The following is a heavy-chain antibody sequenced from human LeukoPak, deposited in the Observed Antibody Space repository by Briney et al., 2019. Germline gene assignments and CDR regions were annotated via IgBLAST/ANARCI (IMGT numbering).Heavy chain of an antibody. CDR1: GYTFTSYG. CDR2: ISAYNGNT. D-gene: IGHD3-3*01. J-gene: IGHJ4*02. CDR3: ARVRRGVAYYTADY. V-gene: IGHV1-18*01. Sequence: ASVKVSCKASGYTFTSYGISWVRQAPGQGLEWMGWISAYNGNTNYAQKPQGRVTMTTDTSTSTAYMELRSLRSDDTAVYYCARVRRGVAYYTADYWGQGTLVTVSS.